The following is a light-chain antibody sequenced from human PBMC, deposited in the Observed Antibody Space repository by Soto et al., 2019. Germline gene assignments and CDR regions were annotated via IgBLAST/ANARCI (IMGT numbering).Light chain of an antibody. CDR2: DAS. CDR3: QQYNTYST. Sequence: DIQMTQSPSTLSASVGDIVTITCRASQSISSWLAWYQQKPGKAPKLLIYDASSLESGVPSRFSGNGSGTEFTLTISSLQPDDFATYYCQQYNTYSTFGQGTRLEI. V-gene: IGKV1-5*01. J-gene: IGKJ5*01. CDR1: QSISSW.